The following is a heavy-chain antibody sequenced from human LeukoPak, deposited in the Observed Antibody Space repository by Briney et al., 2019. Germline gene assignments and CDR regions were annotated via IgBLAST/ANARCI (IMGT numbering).Heavy chain of an antibody. CDR2: ISAYNGNT. J-gene: IGHJ4*02. Sequence: ASVKVSCKASDYTFTSYGISWVRQAPGQGLEWMGWISAYNGNTNYAQKLQGRVTMTTDTSTSTAYMELRSLRSDDTAVYYCARLRLTMIVAGRPEPNFDYWGQGTLVTVSS. CDR3: ARLRLTMIVAGRPEPNFDY. CDR1: DYTFTSYG. D-gene: IGHD3-22*01. V-gene: IGHV1-18*01.